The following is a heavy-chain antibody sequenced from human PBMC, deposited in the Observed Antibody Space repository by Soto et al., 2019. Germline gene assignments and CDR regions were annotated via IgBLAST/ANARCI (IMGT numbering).Heavy chain of an antibody. J-gene: IGHJ4*02. CDR2: ISATDGGT. CDR3: ADGGRYPYY. D-gene: IGHD1-26*01. CDR1: GFTFSTYA. Sequence: PVGSLRLSCAASGFTFSTYAMSWVRQAPGKGLEWVSTISATDGGTYYADSVTGRFTISRDNSKNTMYLQMTSLRADDTAVYYCADGGRYPYYWGPGTLVTVSS. V-gene: IGHV3-23*01.